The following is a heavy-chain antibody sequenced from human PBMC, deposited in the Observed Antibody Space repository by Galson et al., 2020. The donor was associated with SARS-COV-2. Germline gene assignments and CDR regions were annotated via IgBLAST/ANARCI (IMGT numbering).Heavy chain of an antibody. CDR1: GFSFRTYS. J-gene: IGHJ4*02. D-gene: IGHD4-17*01. CDR2: ISGSSGPI. CDR3: TRGTYGDYSFDY. V-gene: IGHV3-48*02. Sequence: TGGSLRLSCAASGFSFRTYSMTWVRPTPGKGLEWVSYISGSSGPIYYADSVKGRFTISRDNAYNSLYLQMNDLGDEDTAIYYCTRGTYGDYSFDYWGQGTLVTVSP.